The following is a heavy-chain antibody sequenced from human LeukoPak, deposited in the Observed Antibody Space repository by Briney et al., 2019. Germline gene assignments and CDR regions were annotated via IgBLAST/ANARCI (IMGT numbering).Heavy chain of an antibody. Sequence: PGGSLRLSCAASGFTFSIYAMSWVRQAPGKGLEWVSAISGSGGSTYYADSVKGRFTISRDNSKNTLYLQMNSLRAEDTAVYYCAKGLGGGNWFDPWGQGTLVTVSS. J-gene: IGHJ5*02. CDR2: ISGSGGST. CDR1: GFTFSIYA. D-gene: IGHD3-16*01. CDR3: AKGLGGGNWFDP. V-gene: IGHV3-23*01.